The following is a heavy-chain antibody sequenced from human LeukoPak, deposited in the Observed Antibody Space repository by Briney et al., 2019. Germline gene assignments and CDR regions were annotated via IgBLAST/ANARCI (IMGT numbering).Heavy chain of an antibody. V-gene: IGHV3-20*04. D-gene: IGHD3-10*02. CDR1: GFTFDDYG. CDR2: INWNGGST. Sequence: GGSLRLSCAASGFTFDDYGMSWVRQAPGKGLEWVSGINWNGGSTGYADSVKGRFIISRDNAKNSLYLQMNNLRAEDTAVYYCAELGITMIGGVWGKGTTVTISS. CDR3: AELGITMIGGV. J-gene: IGHJ6*04.